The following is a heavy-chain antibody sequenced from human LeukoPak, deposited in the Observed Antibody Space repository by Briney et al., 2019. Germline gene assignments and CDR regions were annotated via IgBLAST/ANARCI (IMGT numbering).Heavy chain of an antibody. CDR3: ARGKTTVTPEDAFDI. CDR2: INPSGGST. Sequence: ASVKVSCKASGYTFTSYYMHWVRQAPGQGLEWMGIINPSGGSTSYAQKFQGRVTMTRDMSTSTVYMELSSLRSEDTAVYYCARGKTTVTPEDAFDIWGQGTMVTVSS. J-gene: IGHJ3*02. D-gene: IGHD4-17*01. CDR1: GYTFTSYY. V-gene: IGHV1-46*01.